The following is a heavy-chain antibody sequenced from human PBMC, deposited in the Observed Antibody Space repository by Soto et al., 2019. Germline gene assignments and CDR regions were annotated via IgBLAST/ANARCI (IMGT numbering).Heavy chain of an antibody. Sequence: QVQLQESGPGLVKPSGTLSLTCAVSSGSISSSNWWSWVRQPPGKGLEWIGEIYHSGSTNYNPSLQSRVTISVDKSKNQFSLKLSSVTAADTAVYYCARGVSGSDREYYFDYWGQGTLVTVSS. D-gene: IGHD5-12*01. J-gene: IGHJ4*02. CDR1: SGSISSSNW. CDR3: ARGVSGSDREYYFDY. CDR2: IYHSGST. V-gene: IGHV4-4*02.